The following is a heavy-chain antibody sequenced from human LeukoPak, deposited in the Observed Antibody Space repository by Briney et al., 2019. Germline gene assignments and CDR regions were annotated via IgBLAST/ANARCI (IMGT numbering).Heavy chain of an antibody. J-gene: IGHJ1*01. Sequence: ASVKVSCKASGYTFTSYYMHWARQAPGQGLEWMGIINPSGGSTSYAQKFQGRVTMTRDTSTSTVYMELSSLRSEDTAVYYCARDDSSGYSPFEYFQHWGQGTLVTVSS. CDR3: ARDDSSGYSPFEYFQH. V-gene: IGHV1-46*01. CDR1: GYTFTSYY. D-gene: IGHD3-22*01. CDR2: INPSGGST.